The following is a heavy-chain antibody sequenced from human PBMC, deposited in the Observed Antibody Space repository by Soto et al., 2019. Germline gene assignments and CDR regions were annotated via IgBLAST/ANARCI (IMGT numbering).Heavy chain of an antibody. D-gene: IGHD2-2*01. Sequence: GGSLRLSCAASGFTFSSYGMHWVRQAPGKGLEWVAVISYDGSNKYYADSVKGRFTISRDNSKNTLYLQMNSLRAEDTAVYYCAKSVVPAALPDYYYMDVWGKGTTVTVSS. J-gene: IGHJ6*03. V-gene: IGHV3-30*18. CDR2: ISYDGSNK. CDR3: AKSVVPAALPDYYYMDV. CDR1: GFTFSSYG.